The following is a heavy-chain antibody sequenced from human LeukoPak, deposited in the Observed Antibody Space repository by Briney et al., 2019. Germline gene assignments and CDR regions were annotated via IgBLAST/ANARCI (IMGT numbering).Heavy chain of an antibody. CDR2: IRYDGSNK. CDR3: ARASYYDFWSGYEGRAFDI. V-gene: IGHV3-30*02. J-gene: IGHJ3*02. CDR1: GFTFSSYA. Sequence: GGSLRLSCAASGFTFSSYAMHWVRQAPGKGLEWVAFIRYDGSNKYYADSVKGRFTISRDNSNNTLYLQMNSLRAEDTAVYYCARASYYDFWSGYEGRAFDIWGQGKMVTVSS. D-gene: IGHD3-3*01.